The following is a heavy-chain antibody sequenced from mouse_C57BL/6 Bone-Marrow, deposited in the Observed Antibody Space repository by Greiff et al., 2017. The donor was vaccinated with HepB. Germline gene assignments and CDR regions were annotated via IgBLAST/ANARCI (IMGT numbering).Heavy chain of an antibody. V-gene: IGHV1-50*01. D-gene: IGHD3-2*02. J-gene: IGHJ4*01. CDR3: ARPKRQLRLRYAMDY. Sequence: QVQLQQPGAELVKPGASVKLSCKASGYTFTSYWMQWVKQRPGQGLEWIGEIDPSDSYTNYNQKFKGKATLTVDTSSSTAYMQLSSLTSEDAAVYYCARPKRQLRLRYAMDYWGQGTSVTVSS. CDR1: GYTFTSYW. CDR2: IDPSDSYT.